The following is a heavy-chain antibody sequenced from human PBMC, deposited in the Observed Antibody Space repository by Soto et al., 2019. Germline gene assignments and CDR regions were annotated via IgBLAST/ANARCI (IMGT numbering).Heavy chain of an antibody. D-gene: IGHD2-2*01. CDR2: IYYSGTS. Sequence: QLQLQESGPGLVKPSETLSLTCTVSGGSISDDTYYWGWIRQPPGKGLEWIGSIYYSGTSSHNPSLKSRVTMSVDTSKKQLSLRLSSVTAADTAVYYCARLHCDSPNCVPLDPWGQGTLVIVSS. CDR1: GGSISDDTYY. CDR3: ARLHCDSPNCVPLDP. J-gene: IGHJ5*02. V-gene: IGHV4-39*01.